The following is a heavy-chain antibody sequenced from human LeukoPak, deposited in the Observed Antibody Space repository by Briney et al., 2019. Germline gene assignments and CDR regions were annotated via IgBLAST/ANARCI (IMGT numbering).Heavy chain of an antibody. CDR1: GFTFSTYA. CDR2: ISSNGGST. J-gene: IGHJ4*02. D-gene: IGHD2-15*01. V-gene: IGHV3-64D*09. CDR3: VRGKYCSGASCSQGGIDY. Sequence: GGSLRLSCSASGFTFSTYAMYWVRQAPGKGLEYLSVISSNGGSTYYADSVKGRFTIPRENSENTLYLQMSSLRAEDTAVYYCVRGKYCSGASCSQGGIDYWGQGTLVTVSS.